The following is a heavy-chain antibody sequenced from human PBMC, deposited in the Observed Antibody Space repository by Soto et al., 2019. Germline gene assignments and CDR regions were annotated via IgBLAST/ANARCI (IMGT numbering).Heavy chain of an antibody. Sequence: PGGSLRLSCAASGFTFSSYAMHWVRQAPGKGLEWVAVISYDGSNKYYADSVKGRFTISRDNSKNTLYLQMNSLRAEDTAVYYCARDLGGSGSFNAPPRLYYYYYGMDVWGQGTTVTVSS. CDR3: ARDLGGSGSFNAPPRLYYYYYGMDV. CDR1: GFTFSSYA. V-gene: IGHV3-30-3*01. J-gene: IGHJ6*02. CDR2: ISYDGSNK. D-gene: IGHD3-10*01.